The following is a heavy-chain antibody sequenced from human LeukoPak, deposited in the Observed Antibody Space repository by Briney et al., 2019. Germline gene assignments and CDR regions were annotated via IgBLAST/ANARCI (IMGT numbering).Heavy chain of an antibody. V-gene: IGHV1-2*02. Sequence: ASVKVSCKASGYTFTGYNMHWVRQAPGQGLEWMGWINPNSGGTNYAQKFQGRVTMTRDTSISTAYMELSRLRSDDTAVYYCARDLGDCGGDCYPGYYYYMDVWGKGTTVTVSS. CDR2: INPNSGGT. CDR3: ARDLGDCGGDCYPGYYYYMDV. CDR1: GYTFTGYN. J-gene: IGHJ6*03. D-gene: IGHD2-21*02.